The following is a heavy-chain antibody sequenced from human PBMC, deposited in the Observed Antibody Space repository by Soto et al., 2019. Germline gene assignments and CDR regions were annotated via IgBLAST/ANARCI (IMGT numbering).Heavy chain of an antibody. CDR1: GDSFSSDSYY. J-gene: IGHJ4*02. CDR3: ARDLGSNQWFFAY. CDR2: RSYSGDT. V-gene: IGHV4-31*03. Sequence: SETLSLTCTVSGDSFSSDSYYWSWIRQLPGKGLEWIGSRSYSGDTHYNPSLTSRVTMSVDTSEKHFSLRLSSVTVADTAVYYCARDLGSNQWFFAYWGQGTLVTVSS. D-gene: IGHD3-22*01.